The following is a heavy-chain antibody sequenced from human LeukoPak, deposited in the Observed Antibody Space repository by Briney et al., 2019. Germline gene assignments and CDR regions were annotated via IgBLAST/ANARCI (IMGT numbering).Heavy chain of an antibody. CDR1: GYTLTELS. J-gene: IGHJ4*02. Sequence: ASVKVSCKVSGYTLTELSMHWVRQAPGKGLEWMGGFDPEDGETIYAQKFQGRVTMTEDTSTDTAYMELSSLRSEDTAVYYCARGPGDRDYFDYWGQGTLVTVSS. CDR3: ARGPGDRDYFDY. CDR2: FDPEDGET. D-gene: IGHD3-10*01. V-gene: IGHV1-24*01.